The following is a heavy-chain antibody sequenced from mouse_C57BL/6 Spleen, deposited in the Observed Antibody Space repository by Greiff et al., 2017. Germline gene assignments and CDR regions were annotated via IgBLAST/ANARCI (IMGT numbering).Heavy chain of an antibody. D-gene: IGHD2-4*01. CDR1: GFTFSDYG. CDR3: AREGYDYDYYAMDY. Sequence: EVMLVESGGGLVKPGGSLKLSCAASGFTFSDYGMHWVRQAPEKGLAWVAYISSGSSTIYYADTVKGRFTISRDNAKNTLFLQMTSLRSEDTAMYYCAREGYDYDYYAMDYWGQGTSVTVSS. V-gene: IGHV5-17*01. CDR2: ISSGSSTI. J-gene: IGHJ4*01.